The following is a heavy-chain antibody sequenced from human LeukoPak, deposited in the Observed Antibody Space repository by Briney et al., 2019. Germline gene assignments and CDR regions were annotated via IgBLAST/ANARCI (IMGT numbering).Heavy chain of an antibody. V-gene: IGHV1-69*13. CDR1: GGTFSSYA. CDR2: IIPIFGTA. CDR3: ARSLPRVLQLWLLGSNWFDP. J-gene: IGHJ5*02. D-gene: IGHD5-18*01. Sequence: SVKVSCKASGGTFSSYAISWVRQAPGQGLEWMGGIIPIFGTANYAQKFQGRVTITADESTSTAYMELSSLRSEDTAVYYCARSLPRVLQLWLLGSNWFDPWGQGTLVTVSS.